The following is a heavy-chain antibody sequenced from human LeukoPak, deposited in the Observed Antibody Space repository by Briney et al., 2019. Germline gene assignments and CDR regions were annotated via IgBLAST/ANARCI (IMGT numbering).Heavy chain of an antibody. V-gene: IGHV4-4*02. CDR1: GFTFSNYAM. CDR2: IQSSGRT. J-gene: IGHJ4*02. D-gene: IGHD1-1*01. Sequence: PGGSLRLSCAGSGFTFSNYAMTWVRQPPGKGLEWLGEIQSSGRTNYNPSLKSRVTFSINKSQNQVFLNLGSVTAADTAVYYCARADIAWNPAYYWGQGTLAIVSS. CDR3: ARADIAWNPAYY.